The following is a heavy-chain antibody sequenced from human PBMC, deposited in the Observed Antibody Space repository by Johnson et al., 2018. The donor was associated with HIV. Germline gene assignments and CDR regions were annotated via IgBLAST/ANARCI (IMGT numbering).Heavy chain of an antibody. CDR3: GREHCGGGDCSNDAFDI. V-gene: IGHV3-30*04. J-gene: IGHJ3*02. Sequence: QEQLVVSGGGVVQPGRSLRLSCAASGFTFSCYAMHWVRQAPGKGLEWVAVISYDGSNKYYADSVKGRFTIPRDNAKNSLYLQMNSLRAEDTALYYCGREHCGGGDCSNDAFDIWGQGTMVTVSS. CDR2: ISYDGSNK. CDR1: GFTFSCYA. D-gene: IGHD2-21*02.